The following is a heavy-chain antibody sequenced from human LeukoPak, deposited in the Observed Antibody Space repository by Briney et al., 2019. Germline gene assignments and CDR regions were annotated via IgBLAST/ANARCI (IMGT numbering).Heavy chain of an antibody. V-gene: IGHV3-64D*06. D-gene: IGHD6-13*01. CDR1: GFTLSNCA. J-gene: IGHJ4*02. Sequence: GGSLRLSCSASGFTLSNCAMHWVRQAPGKGPEYVSVISSYGDKTYYADSMKGRFTISRDNSKNTVSLQMSSLRAEDTAVYYCVKDLYKGDTSSWYYFDYWGQGTLVTVSS. CDR2: ISSYGDKT. CDR3: VKDLYKGDTSSWYYFDY.